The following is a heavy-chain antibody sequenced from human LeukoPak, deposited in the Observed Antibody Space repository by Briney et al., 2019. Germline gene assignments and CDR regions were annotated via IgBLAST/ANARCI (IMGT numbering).Heavy chain of an antibody. V-gene: IGHV1-2*04. Sequence: ASVEVSCKASGYTFTGYYMHWVRQAPGQGLEWMGWINPNSGGTNYAQKFQGWVTMTRDTSISTAYMELSRLRSDDTAVYYCARSDSSTSTNYDYWGQGTLVTVSS. D-gene: IGHD2-2*01. CDR3: ARSDSSTSTNYDY. J-gene: IGHJ4*02. CDR2: INPNSGGT. CDR1: GYTFTGYY.